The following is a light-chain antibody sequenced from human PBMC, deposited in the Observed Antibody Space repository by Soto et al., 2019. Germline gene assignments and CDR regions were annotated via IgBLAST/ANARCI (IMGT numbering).Light chain of an antibody. Sequence: QSVLNQPASVSGSPGQSITISCTGTSSDVGAYDFVSWYQQHPDKAPKLMIYEVRNRPSGVSNRFSGSKSVNTATLTISGLQAEDEADYYCSSYTTSSTRVFGTGTRSPS. CDR3: SSYTTSSTRV. CDR1: SSDVGAYDF. CDR2: EVR. V-gene: IGLV2-14*03. J-gene: IGLJ1*01.